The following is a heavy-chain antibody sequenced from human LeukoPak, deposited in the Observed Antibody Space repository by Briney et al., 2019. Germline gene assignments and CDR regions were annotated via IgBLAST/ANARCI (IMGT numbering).Heavy chain of an antibody. CDR2: IYYSGSA. CDR1: GGSISSSSYY. V-gene: IGHV4-39*01. CDR3: ARSDYDSGSYSYFAT. Sequence: SETLSLTCSVSGGSISSSSYYWGWIRQPTGKGLEWIGSIYYSGSAYYNPSLKSRVTASVDTSKNQFYLKVTSVTAADTAVYYCARSDYDSGSYSYFATWGQGTLVTVSS. J-gene: IGHJ4*02. D-gene: IGHD3-10*01.